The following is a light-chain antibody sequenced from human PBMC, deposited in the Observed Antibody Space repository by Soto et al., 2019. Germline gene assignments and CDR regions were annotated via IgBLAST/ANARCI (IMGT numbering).Light chain of an antibody. CDR3: QQAHNFPYT. CDR1: QSISMW. V-gene: IGKV1D-12*01. J-gene: IGKJ2*01. Sequence: DIQMTQSPSSVSASVGDRVTITCRASQSISMWLARYQQKPGKAPKLLIYAASSLQSGFPSRFSGSGSGTDFTLTITSLQPEDFATYYCQQAHNFPYTFGQGTKLRIK. CDR2: AAS.